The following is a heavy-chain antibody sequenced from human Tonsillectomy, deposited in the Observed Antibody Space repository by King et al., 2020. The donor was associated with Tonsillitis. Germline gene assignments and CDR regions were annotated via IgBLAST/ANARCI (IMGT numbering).Heavy chain of an antibody. CDR1: GFTFSSYS. D-gene: IGHD3-22*01. CDR2: ISSSSSYI. V-gene: IGHV3-21*06. J-gene: IGHJ3*02. Sequence: VQLVEAGGGLVKPGGSLRLSCAASGFTFSSYSMNWVRQASGKGLEWVSSISSSSSYIYFADSVKGRFTISRDNAKNSMSLEMNSLRGGDTAVYFCARDHSMRVVFAGSLDIGGEGTGVTVAS. CDR3: ARDHSMRVVFAGSLDI.